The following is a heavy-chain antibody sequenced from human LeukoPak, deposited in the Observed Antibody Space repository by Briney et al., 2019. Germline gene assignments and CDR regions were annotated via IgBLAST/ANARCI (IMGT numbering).Heavy chain of an antibody. CDR2: ISAYNGNT. CDR3: ATYAVQLERGFDP. Sequence: GASVKVSCKASGYTFTSYGISWVRQAPGQGLEWMGWISAYNGNTNYAQKFQGRVTMTEDTSTDTAYMELSSLRSEDTAVYYCATYAVQLERGFDPWGQGTLVTVSS. CDR1: GYTFTSYG. J-gene: IGHJ5*02. D-gene: IGHD1-1*01. V-gene: IGHV1-18*01.